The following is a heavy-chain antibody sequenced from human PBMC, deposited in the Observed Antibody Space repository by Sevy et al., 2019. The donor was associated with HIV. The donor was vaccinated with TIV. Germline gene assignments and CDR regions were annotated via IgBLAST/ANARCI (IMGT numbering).Heavy chain of an antibody. V-gene: IGHV3-15*01. CDR2: IKGKIYDGTI. CDR3: TTASWSQEDYYTY. J-gene: IGHJ4*02. CDR1: GFTFSNAW. Sequence: GGSLRLSCAASGFTFSNAWMSWVRQAPGKGLEWVGRIKGKIYDGTIDYAAPVKGRFSISRDDSKNTLYLQMNRLKTEDTAVYYCTTASWSQEDYYTYWGQGTLVTVSS. D-gene: IGHD6-13*01.